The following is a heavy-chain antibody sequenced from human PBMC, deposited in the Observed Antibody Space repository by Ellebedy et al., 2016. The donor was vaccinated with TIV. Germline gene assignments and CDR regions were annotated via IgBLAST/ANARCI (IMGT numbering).Heavy chain of an antibody. CDR1: GFTFSVYW. Sequence: GESLKISCAASGFTFSVYWMHWVRQAPGKGLVWVPRINSDGSDTACADSVRGRFTISRDNAKNTLYLQMNSLRAEDTAVYYCAAVQYWEAVFDMWGQGTMVTVSS. V-gene: IGHV3-74*01. D-gene: IGHD2-8*02. J-gene: IGHJ3*02. CDR3: AAVQYWEAVFDM. CDR2: INSDGSDT.